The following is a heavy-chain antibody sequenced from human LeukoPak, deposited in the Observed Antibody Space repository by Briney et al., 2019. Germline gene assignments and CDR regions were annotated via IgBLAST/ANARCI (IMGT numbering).Heavy chain of an antibody. CDR1: KLGYKNRY. V-gene: IGHV3-23*01. CDR2: IFASGGTT. Sequence: RLLCTASKLGYKNRYLRWAHQSKGKGLEWVSVIFASGGTTYYADSVKGRFTISRDNSKNTLSLQMNSLGAEDTAVYYCAKRQCSGFNCAFFDLWGQGTLVTVSS. D-gene: IGHD2-15*01. CDR3: AKRQCSGFNCAFFDL. J-gene: IGHJ4*02.